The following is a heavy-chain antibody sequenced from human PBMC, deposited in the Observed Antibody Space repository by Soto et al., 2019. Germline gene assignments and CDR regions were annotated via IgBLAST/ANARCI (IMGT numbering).Heavy chain of an antibody. V-gene: IGHV1-3*01. Sequence: ASVTVSCKASGYTFTSYAVHWVRQAPGQRLEWMGWINAGNGNTKYSQKFQGRVTITRDTSASTAYMELSSLRSEDTAVYYCERVLVGATPVAYWGQGTLVTVSS. J-gene: IGHJ4*02. CDR1: GYTFTSYA. CDR3: ERVLVGATPVAY. CDR2: INAGNGNT. D-gene: IGHD1-26*01.